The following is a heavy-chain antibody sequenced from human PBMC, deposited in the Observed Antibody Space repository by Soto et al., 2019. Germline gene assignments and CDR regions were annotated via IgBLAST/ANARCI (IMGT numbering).Heavy chain of an antibody. V-gene: IGHV4-59*01. J-gene: IGHJ4*02. CDR2: VYYSGTT. D-gene: IGHD3-22*01. Sequence: QVQLQESGPGLVKPSETLSLTCTVSGGSFSSFYWSWIRQPPGKGLEWIGYVYYSGTTNYNPSLKSRLSISVDTSKTQFSLKLTSVTTADTAVYYCATYDSGGKFDFWGQGTLVTVSS. CDR3: ATYDSGGKFDF. CDR1: GGSFSSFY.